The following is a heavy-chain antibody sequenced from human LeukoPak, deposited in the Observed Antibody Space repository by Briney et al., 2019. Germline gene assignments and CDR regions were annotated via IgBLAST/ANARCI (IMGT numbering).Heavy chain of an antibody. J-gene: IGHJ4*02. V-gene: IGHV1-2*02. CDR2: INPNSGGT. CDR3: ASPRGNIAAAGTDLLYFDY. D-gene: IGHD6-13*01. Sequence: ASVKVSCKASGYTFTGYYMHWVRQAPGQGLEWMGWINPNSGGTNYAQKFQGRVTMTRDTSISTAYMELSSLRSEDTAVYYCASPRGNIAAAGTDLLYFDYWGQGTLVTVSS. CDR1: GYTFTGYY.